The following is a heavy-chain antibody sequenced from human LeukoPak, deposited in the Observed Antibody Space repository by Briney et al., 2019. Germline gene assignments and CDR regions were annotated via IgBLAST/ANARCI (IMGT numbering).Heavy chain of an antibody. J-gene: IGHJ2*01. Sequence: PSETLSLTCAVYGGSFSGYYWSWIRQPPGKGLEWIGEINHSGSTNYNPSLKSRVTISVDTSKNQFSLKLSSVTAADTAVYYCARGITMVRGPLDLWGRGTLVTVSS. V-gene: IGHV4-34*01. CDR1: GGSFSGYY. D-gene: IGHD3-10*01. CDR3: ARGITMVRGPLDL. CDR2: INHSGST.